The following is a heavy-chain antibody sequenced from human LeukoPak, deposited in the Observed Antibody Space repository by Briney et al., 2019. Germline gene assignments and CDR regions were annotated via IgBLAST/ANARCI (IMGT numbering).Heavy chain of an antibody. J-gene: IGHJ3*02. Sequence: ASVKVSCKASGYTFTSYSMHWVRQAPGQRLEWMGWINAGNGNTKYSQKFQGRVTITRDTSASTAYMELSSLRSEDTAVYYCARETGWLVRNAFDIWGQGTMVTVSS. CDR2: INAGNGNT. V-gene: IGHV1-3*01. CDR1: GYTFTSYS. D-gene: IGHD6-19*01. CDR3: ARETGWLVRNAFDI.